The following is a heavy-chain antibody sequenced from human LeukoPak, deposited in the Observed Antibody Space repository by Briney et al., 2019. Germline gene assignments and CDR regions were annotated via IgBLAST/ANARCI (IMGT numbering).Heavy chain of an antibody. Sequence: GGSLRLSCAASGFTVSSNYMSWVRQAPGKGLEWVSVIYSGGSTYYADSVKGQFTISRDNSKNTLYLQMNSLRAEDTAVYYCARDGEEYYFDYWGQGTLVTVSS. CDR1: GFTVSSNY. V-gene: IGHV3-53*01. CDR3: ARDGEEYYFDY. J-gene: IGHJ4*02. D-gene: IGHD2-21*01. CDR2: IYSGGST.